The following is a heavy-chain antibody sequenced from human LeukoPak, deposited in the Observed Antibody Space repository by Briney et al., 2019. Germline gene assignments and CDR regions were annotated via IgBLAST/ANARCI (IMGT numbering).Heavy chain of an antibody. CDR3: ARGIAAAAKQGGFDF. V-gene: IGHV4-4*07. Sequence: KPSETLSLTCTVSGDSIRSYYWSWIRQPAGKGLEWIGRIYTTGSTNYNPSLKSRVTMSVDTSKNQFSLKLSSVTAADTAVYYCARGIAAAAKQGGFDFWGQGTLVTVSS. CDR2: IYTTGST. CDR1: GDSIRSYY. D-gene: IGHD6-13*01. J-gene: IGHJ4*02.